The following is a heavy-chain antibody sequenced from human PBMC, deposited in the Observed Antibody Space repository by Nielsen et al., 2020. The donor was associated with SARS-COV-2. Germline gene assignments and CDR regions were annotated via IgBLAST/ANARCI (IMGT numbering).Heavy chain of an antibody. CDR1: GFTFSSYA. Sequence: GGSLRLSCAASGFTFSSYAMSWVRQAPGKGLEWVSAISGSGGSTYYADSVKGRFTISRDNSKNTLYLQMNSLRAEDTAVYYCAGDAYSYGYYYYGMDVWGQGTTVTVSS. V-gene: IGHV3-23*01. D-gene: IGHD5-18*01. CDR3: AGDAYSYGYYYYGMDV. CDR2: ISGSGGST. J-gene: IGHJ6*02.